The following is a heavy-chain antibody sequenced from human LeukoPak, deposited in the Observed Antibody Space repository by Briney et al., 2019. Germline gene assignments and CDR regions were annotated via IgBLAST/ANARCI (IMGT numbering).Heavy chain of an antibody. V-gene: IGHV4-34*01. CDR2: INHSGST. D-gene: IGHD1-26*01. J-gene: IGHJ4*02. Sequence: SETLSLNCAVYGGSFSGYYWSWIRQPPGKGLEWIGEINHSGSTNYNPSLKSRVTISVDTSKNQFSLKLSSVTAADTAVYYCARGLYNSYSGSYYFDYWGQGTLVTVSS. CDR3: ARGLYNSYSGSYYFDY. CDR1: GGSFSGYY.